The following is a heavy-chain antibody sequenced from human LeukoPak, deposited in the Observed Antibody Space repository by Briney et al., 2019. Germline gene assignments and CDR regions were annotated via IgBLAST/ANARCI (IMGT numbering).Heavy chain of an antibody. J-gene: IGHJ5*02. CDR3: ARDLGDYYDSSGYYFYNWFDP. V-gene: IGHV1-8*01. Sequence: VASVKVSCKASGYTFTSYDINLVRQATGQGLEWMGWMNPNSGNTGYAQKFQGRVTMTRNTSISTAYMELSSLRSEDTAVYYCARDLGDYYDSSGYYFYNWFDPWGQGTLVTVSS. CDR1: GYTFTSYD. CDR2: MNPNSGNT. D-gene: IGHD3-22*01.